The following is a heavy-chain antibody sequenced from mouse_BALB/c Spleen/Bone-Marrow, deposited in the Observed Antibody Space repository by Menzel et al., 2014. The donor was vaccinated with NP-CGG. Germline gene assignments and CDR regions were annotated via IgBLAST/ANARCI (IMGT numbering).Heavy chain of an antibody. CDR2: IRNKANGYTA. Sequence: EVKLMDSGGGLVQPGGSLRLSCATSGFTFTDYYMSWVRQPPGKALEWLGFIRNKANGYTAEYSASVKGRFTISRDNSQSILYLQMNTLRAEDSATYYCARVTTAWFAYWGQGTLVTVSA. CDR1: GFTFTDYY. V-gene: IGHV7-3*02. D-gene: IGHD1-1*01. J-gene: IGHJ3*01. CDR3: ARVTTAWFAY.